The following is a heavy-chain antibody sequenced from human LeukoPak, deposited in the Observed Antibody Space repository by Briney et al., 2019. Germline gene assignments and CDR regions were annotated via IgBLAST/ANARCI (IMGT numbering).Heavy chain of an antibody. CDR3: AEEGESYDFWSGYYPREYYFDY. V-gene: IGHV3-48*03. D-gene: IGHD3-3*01. CDR1: GLTFSNFK. Sequence: GGSLRLSCAVSGLTFSNFKVNWVRQAPGKGLEWVSYISDSGRTTFYADSVKGRFTISRDNAKNSLYLQMNSLKAEDTAVYYCAEEGESYDFWSGYYPREYYFDYWGQGTLVTVSS. J-gene: IGHJ4*02. CDR2: ISDSGRTT.